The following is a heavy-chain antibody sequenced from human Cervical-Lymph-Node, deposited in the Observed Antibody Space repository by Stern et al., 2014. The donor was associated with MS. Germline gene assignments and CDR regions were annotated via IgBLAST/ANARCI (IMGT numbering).Heavy chain of an antibody. CDR3: ARSDRLRGSFDY. D-gene: IGHD3-10*01. Sequence: VQLVESGPGLVKPSQTLSLTCTVSGGSISTVGYYWTWIRQHPGQGLVWIGYSYHSGSTYSDPSLDSLASTSVAPPKNQFSLYVTYVTAADTALYYGARSDRLRGSFDYWGQGTLVTVSS. J-gene: IGHJ4*02. V-gene: IGHV4-31*01. CDR1: GGSISTVGYY. CDR2: SYHSGST.